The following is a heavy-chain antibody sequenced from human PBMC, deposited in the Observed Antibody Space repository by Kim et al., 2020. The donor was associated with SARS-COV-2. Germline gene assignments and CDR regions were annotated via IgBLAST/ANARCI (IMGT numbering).Heavy chain of an antibody. J-gene: IGHJ4*02. CDR2: IYTSGST. Sequence: SETLSLTCTVSGGSISSGSYYWSWIRQPAGKGLEWIGRIYTSGSTNYNPSLKSRVTISVDTSKNQFSLKLSSVTAADTAVYYCARDTSEPSSSWYQRKYYFDYWGQGTLVTVSS. D-gene: IGHD6-13*01. CDR3: ARDTSEPSSSWYQRKYYFDY. V-gene: IGHV4-61*02. CDR1: GGSISSGSYY.